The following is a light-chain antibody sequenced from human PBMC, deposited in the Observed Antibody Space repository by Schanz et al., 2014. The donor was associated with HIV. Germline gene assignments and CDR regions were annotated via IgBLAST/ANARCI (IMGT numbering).Light chain of an antibody. V-gene: IGLV2-23*02. Sequence: QSALTQPASVSGSPGQSITISCTGTSSDVGKYNLVSWYQQHPGRAPKVMIYEVSKRPSGVPDRFSGSKSGNTASLTVSGLQADDETDYYCCSYGGSNNYVFGTGTKLTVL. J-gene: IGLJ1*01. CDR1: SSDVGKYNL. CDR2: EVS. CDR3: CSYGGSNNYV.